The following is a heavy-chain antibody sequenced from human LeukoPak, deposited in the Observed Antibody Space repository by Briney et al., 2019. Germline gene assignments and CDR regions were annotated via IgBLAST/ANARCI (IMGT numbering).Heavy chain of an antibody. J-gene: IGHJ4*02. Sequence: SETLSLTCTVSGGSLSSAYWTWIRQPPGKGLKWIGYISYSGNTDYNPSLKSRVTMSIDTSENQFSLNLGSVTAADTAVYYCARGGGNFDFWGQGTLVTVSS. V-gene: IGHV4-59*01. CDR1: GGSLSSAY. D-gene: IGHD3-3*01. CDR3: ARGGGNFDF. CDR2: ISYSGNT.